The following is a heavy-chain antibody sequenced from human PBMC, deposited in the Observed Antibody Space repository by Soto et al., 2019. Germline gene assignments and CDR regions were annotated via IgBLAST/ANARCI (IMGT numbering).Heavy chain of an antibody. D-gene: IGHD1-26*01. CDR1: GYTFTSYG. CDR2: ISAYNGNT. Sequence: ASVKVSCKASGYTFTSYGISWVRQAPGQGLEWMGWISAYNGNTNYAQKLQGRVTMTTDTSTSTAYMELRSLRSDDTAVYYCARDGRYSGSYGGYYFDYWGQGTLVTAPQ. CDR3: ARDGRYSGSYGGYYFDY. J-gene: IGHJ4*02. V-gene: IGHV1-18*01.